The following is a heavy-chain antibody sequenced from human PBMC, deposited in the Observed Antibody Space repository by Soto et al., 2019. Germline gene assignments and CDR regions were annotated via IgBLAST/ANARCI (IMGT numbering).Heavy chain of an antibody. J-gene: IGHJ4*01. CDR3: VKDSETPPYGSGSYPPY. D-gene: IGHD3-10*01. CDR2: INSNGRNK. V-gene: IGHV3-64D*06. Sequence: PGGSLRLSCSASGLTFSNSAMHWVRQAPGRGLEYLAFINSNGRNKFYGDSVEGRFTVSRDNSKNTLFLQMSSLRTDDTALYYCVKDSETPPYGSGSYPPYWGPGTPVTVSS. CDR1: GLTFSNSA.